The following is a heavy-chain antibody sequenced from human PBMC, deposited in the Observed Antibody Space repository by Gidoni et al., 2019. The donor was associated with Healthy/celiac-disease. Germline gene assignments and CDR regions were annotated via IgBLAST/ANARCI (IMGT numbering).Heavy chain of an antibody. Sequence: EVQLVESGGGVFRPGGSLRLSCAASGFPFDAYGMSWVRQAPGKGLEGVSGINWNGGSTGYADSGKGRFTISRDNAKNSLYLQMNSLRAEDTALYYCARGRSYYLSVSWYFDYWGQGTLVTVSS. V-gene: IGHV3-20*04. CDR3: ARGRSYYLSVSWYFDY. D-gene: IGHD1-26*01. CDR2: INWNGGST. CDR1: GFPFDAYG. J-gene: IGHJ4*02.